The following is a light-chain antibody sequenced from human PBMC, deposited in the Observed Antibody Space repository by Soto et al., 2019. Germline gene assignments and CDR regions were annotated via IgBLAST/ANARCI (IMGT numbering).Light chain of an antibody. J-gene: IGKJ4*01. CDR2: CAS. CDR3: QQYNNWPPVT. CDR1: QSVSSN. Sequence: EIVMTQSPATLSLSPGERATLSCRASQSVSSNFAWYHQKPGQAPRLLIYCASTRATGIPARFSGSGSGTEVTLIIISLQSEDFAVYYCQQYNNWPPVTFGGGTKVEIK. V-gene: IGKV3-15*01.